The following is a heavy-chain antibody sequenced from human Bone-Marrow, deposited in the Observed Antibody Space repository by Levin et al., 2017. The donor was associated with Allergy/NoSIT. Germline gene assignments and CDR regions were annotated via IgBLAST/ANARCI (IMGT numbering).Heavy chain of an antibody. D-gene: IGHD2-2*02. CDR1: GGSFSAFY. CDR2: ITHAGHG. V-gene: IGHV4-34*01. J-gene: IGHJ4*02. Sequence: TASETLSLTCDVFGGSFSAFYWNWVRQSPGMGLEWIGEITHAGHGNYNPSLNGRVTMSVDTSRNKFSLILSSMTAADTAIYYCTGGYTAALNFWGQGTLVTVSS. CDR3: TGGYTAALNF.